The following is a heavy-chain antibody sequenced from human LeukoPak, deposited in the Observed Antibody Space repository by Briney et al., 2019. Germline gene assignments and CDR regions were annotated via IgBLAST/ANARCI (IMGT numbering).Heavy chain of an antibody. CDR2: IGTGNNK. Sequence: GGSLRLSCEASGFTFSSYEMNWVRQTPGTGLEWVSYIGTGNNKHYAESIKGRFTTSRDDAKNALYLHMDSLKAEDTAVYYCARERIRCRGDCNDDWGQGTLVTVSS. CDR3: ARERIRCRGDCNDD. CDR1: GFTFSSYE. J-gene: IGHJ4*02. D-gene: IGHD2-21*02. V-gene: IGHV3-48*03.